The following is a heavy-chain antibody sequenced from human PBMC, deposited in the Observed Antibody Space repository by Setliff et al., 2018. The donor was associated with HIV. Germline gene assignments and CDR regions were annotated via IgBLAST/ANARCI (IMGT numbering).Heavy chain of an antibody. CDR2: IIPIFGTA. V-gene: IGHV1-69*01. Sequence: VKVSCKASGGTFSSYAISWVRQAPGQGLEWMGGIIPIFGTANYAQKFQGRVTITADESTSTAYMELSSLRSEDTAVYYCARAQGYCSSTSCYFQDLFDPWGQGTLVTVSS. J-gene: IGHJ5*02. D-gene: IGHD2-2*01. CDR1: GGTFSSYA. CDR3: ARAQGYCSSTSCYFQDLFDP.